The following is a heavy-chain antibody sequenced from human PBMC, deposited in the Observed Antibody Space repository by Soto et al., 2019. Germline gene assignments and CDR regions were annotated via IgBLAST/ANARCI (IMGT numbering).Heavy chain of an antibody. D-gene: IGHD4-17*01. CDR3: ATAYRDYDAFDI. J-gene: IGHJ3*02. CDR1: GFTVSSNY. CDR2: IYSGGST. V-gene: IGHV3-53*01. Sequence: GSLRLSCAASGFTVSSNYMSWVRQAPGKGLEWVSVIYSGGSTYYADSVKGRFTISRDNSKNTLYLQMNSLRAEDTAVYYCATAYRDYDAFDIWGQGTMVTVSS.